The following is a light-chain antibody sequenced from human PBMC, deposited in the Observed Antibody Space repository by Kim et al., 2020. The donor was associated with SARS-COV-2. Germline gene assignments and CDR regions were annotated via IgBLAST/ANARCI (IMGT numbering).Light chain of an antibody. CDR2: RSN. Sequence: QTATLTGTGNSDNVGHEGASWLQQHQGHPPKLLSYRSNNRPSGISARFSASRSGIAASLTITGLQPEDEADYYCSSWDRSLAAWVFGGGTQLTVL. CDR1: SDNVGHEG. J-gene: IGLJ3*02. V-gene: IGLV10-54*04. CDR3: SSWDRSLAAWV.